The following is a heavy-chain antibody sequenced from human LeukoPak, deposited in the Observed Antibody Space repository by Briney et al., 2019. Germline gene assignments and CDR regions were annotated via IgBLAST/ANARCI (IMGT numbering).Heavy chain of an antibody. J-gene: IGHJ6*04. V-gene: IGHV3-11*04. CDR2: ISSSGSTI. D-gene: IGHD3-10*02. CDR1: GFTFSNAW. Sequence: GGSLRLSCAASGFTFSNAWMSWVRQAPGKGLEWVSYISSSGSTIYYADSVKGRFTISRDNAKNSLYLQMNSLRAEDTAVYYCAELGITMIGGVWGKGATVTISS. CDR3: AELGITMIGGV.